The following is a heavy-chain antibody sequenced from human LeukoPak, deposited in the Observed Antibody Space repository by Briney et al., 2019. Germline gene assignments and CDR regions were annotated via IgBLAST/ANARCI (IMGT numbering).Heavy chain of an antibody. CDR1: GGTFSSYA. J-gene: IGHJ5*02. Sequence: SVKVSCTASGGTFSSYAISWVRQAPGQGLEWMGGIIPIFGTANYAQKFQGRVTITADESTSTAYMELSSLRSEDTAVYYCARDLTLDPPYGGEVFDPWGQGTLVTVSS. CDR2: IIPIFGTA. V-gene: IGHV1-69*13. CDR3: ARDLTLDPPYGGEVFDP. D-gene: IGHD4-23*01.